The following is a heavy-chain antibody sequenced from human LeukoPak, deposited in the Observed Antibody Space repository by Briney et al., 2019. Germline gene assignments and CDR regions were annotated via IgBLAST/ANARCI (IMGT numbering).Heavy chain of an antibody. D-gene: IGHD4-17*01. Sequence: ASVKVSCKASGYTFTSYGISWVRQATGQGLEWMGWISAYNGNTNYAQKLQGRVTMTTDTSTSTAYMELRSLRSDDTAVYYCARSNKLRRANWFDPWGQGTLVTVSS. CDR1: GYTFTSYG. CDR3: ARSNKLRRANWFDP. CDR2: ISAYNGNT. J-gene: IGHJ5*02. V-gene: IGHV1-18*01.